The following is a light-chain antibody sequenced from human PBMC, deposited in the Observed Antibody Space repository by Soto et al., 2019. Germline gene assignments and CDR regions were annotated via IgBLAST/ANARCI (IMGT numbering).Light chain of an antibody. J-gene: IGKJ1*01. V-gene: IGKV3-20*01. CDR3: LQYGCPHPT. Sequence: EIVLTQSPGTLSLSPGERATLSCRASQSVSSNYLAWYRRKPGQAPRLLIYGASNRATDIPGRFSGSGSGTDFTLTITRLELEFTAVYYYLQYGCPHPTLGRATRVEIK. CDR2: GAS. CDR1: QSVSSNY.